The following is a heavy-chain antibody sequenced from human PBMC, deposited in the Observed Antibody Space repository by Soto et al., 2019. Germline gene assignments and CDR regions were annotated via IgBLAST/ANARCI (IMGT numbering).Heavy chain of an antibody. CDR3: AKEMFPRTVLDSSSPWGDF. CDR1: GFTLSDHY. V-gene: IGHV3-30*18. J-gene: IGHJ4*02. D-gene: IGHD2-15*01. Sequence: PGGSLRLSCAGSGFTLSDHYIDWVRQAPGKGLEWVAVISYGGSHKYYAGSVKGRFTISRDDSKNTVYLQMNSLKTDDTAVYYCAKEMFPRTVLDSSSPWGDFWGRGSLVTVSS. CDR2: ISYGGSHK.